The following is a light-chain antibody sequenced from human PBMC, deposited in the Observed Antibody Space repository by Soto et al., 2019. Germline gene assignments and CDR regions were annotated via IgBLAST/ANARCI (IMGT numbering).Light chain of an antibody. J-gene: IGKJ4*01. Sequence: EIVLTQSPGILSLSPGERATLSCRASQSVSNYLAWYQQKPGQAPRLLIYDAFNRATGIPPRFSGSGSGTDFTLTISRLEPEDFAVYYCQQYGTSPALTFGGGTKVDIK. CDR1: QSVSNY. V-gene: IGKV3-20*01. CDR3: QQYGTSPALT. CDR2: DAF.